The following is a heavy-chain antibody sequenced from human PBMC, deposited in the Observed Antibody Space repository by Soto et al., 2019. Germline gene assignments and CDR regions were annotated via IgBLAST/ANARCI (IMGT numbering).Heavy chain of an antibody. D-gene: IGHD2-8*01. Sequence: QVQLVQSGAEVKEPGSSVKVSCKLSGDTFRTYPITWVRQAPGQGLEWMGRIIPILDVTDYAQRFQGRLTLTANKSTATAYMEMSSLKSDDTAMFYCARGANGRGWEISFYIWGRGTMVTVS. CDR3: ARGANGRGWEISFYI. J-gene: IGHJ3*02. CDR2: IIPILDVT. V-gene: IGHV1-69*02. CDR1: GDTFRTYP.